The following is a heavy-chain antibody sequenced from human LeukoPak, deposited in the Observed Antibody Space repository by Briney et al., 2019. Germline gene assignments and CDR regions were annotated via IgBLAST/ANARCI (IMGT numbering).Heavy chain of an antibody. J-gene: IGHJ4*02. CDR3: ARGGAGHSSGWYASYY. CDR1: VFTFTSYW. V-gene: IGHV3-7*01. D-gene: IGHD6-19*01. Sequence: GGSLRLSCAASVFTFTSYWMNWVRQAPGKGLEWVANIKPDGSEKYYVDSVKGRFTISRDNAKNSLYLKMNSLRAEDTAVYYCARGGAGHSSGWYASYYWGQGTLVTVSS. CDR2: IKPDGSEK.